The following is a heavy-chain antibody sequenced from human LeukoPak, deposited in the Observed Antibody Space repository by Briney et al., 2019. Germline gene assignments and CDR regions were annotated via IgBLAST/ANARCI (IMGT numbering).Heavy chain of an antibody. D-gene: IGHD6-19*01. J-gene: IGHJ4*02. CDR1: GGSISSYY. CDR2: IYYSGST. Sequence: SETLSLTCTVSGGSISSYYWSWIRQPPGKGLEWIGYIYYSGSTNYNPSLKSRVTISVDTSKNQFSLKLSSVTAADTAVYYCARQTSGWLLYFDYWGQGTLVTVSS. V-gene: IGHV4-59*08. CDR3: ARQTSGWLLYFDY.